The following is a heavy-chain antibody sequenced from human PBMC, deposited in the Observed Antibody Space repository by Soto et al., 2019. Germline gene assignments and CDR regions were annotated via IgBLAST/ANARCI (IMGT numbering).Heavy chain of an antibody. CDR1: GFTFSSYA. D-gene: IGHD6-19*01. CDR3: PRDSSSGCYSDY. Sequence: GGSLRLSCAASGFTFSSYAMHWVRQAPGKGLEWVAVISYDGSNKYYADSVKGRFTISRDNSKNTMYLQMNSLRAEDTAVYYCPRDSSSGCYSDYWGQGTLVTVSS. V-gene: IGHV3-30-3*01. CDR2: ISYDGSNK. J-gene: IGHJ4*02.